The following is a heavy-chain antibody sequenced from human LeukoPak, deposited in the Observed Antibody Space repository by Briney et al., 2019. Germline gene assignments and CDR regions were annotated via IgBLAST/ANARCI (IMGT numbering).Heavy chain of an antibody. CDR1: GLTFSNYC. CDR2: IIPSGVTT. V-gene: IGHV3-23*01. J-gene: IGHJ4*02. D-gene: IGHD5-24*01. Sequence: GGPLRLSCATSGLTFSNYCMNWVRHAPGKGLEWISGIIPSGVTTYYADSVKGLFAISRDNSKNTVYLQINRLRDEDTGVFYCARDDWLLQFGCCGQRTLVTVSS. CDR3: ARDDWLLQFGC.